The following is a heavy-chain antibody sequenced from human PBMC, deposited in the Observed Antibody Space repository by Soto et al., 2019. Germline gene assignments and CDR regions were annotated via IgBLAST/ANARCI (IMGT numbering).Heavy chain of an antibody. CDR2: IYYSGST. Sequence: SETLSLTCTVSGGSISSSSYYWGWIRQPPGKGLEWIGSIYYSGSTYYNPSLKSRVTISVDTSKNQFSLKLSSVTAADTAVYYCASLPCTNGVCYSVYWFDPWGQGTLVTVSS. D-gene: IGHD2-8*01. J-gene: IGHJ5*02. CDR1: GGSISSSSYY. CDR3: ASLPCTNGVCYSVYWFDP. V-gene: IGHV4-39*01.